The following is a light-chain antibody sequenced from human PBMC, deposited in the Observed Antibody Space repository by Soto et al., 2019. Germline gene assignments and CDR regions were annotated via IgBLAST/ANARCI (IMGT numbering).Light chain of an antibody. CDR2: GAS. Sequence: EIVLTHSPGTLSLSPGDTATLSCRASQSVSNTYLAWYQQKPGQAPRLLIYGASTRATGIPARFSGSGSGKEFTLTISSLQSEDFAVYYCKQYNNWPVFGQGTKVDIK. CDR3: KQYNNWPV. J-gene: IGKJ1*01. V-gene: IGKV3-15*01. CDR1: QSVSNT.